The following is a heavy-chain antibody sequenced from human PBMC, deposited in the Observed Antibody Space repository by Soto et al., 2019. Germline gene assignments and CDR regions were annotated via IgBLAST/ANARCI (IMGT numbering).Heavy chain of an antibody. CDR2: IWYDGGRD. V-gene: IGHV3-33*01. CDR3: ARGTSHFYYYMDV. D-gene: IGHD3-16*01. CDR1: GFKFSYYG. J-gene: IGHJ6*03. Sequence: QVQLVESGGGVVQPGTSLRLSCTASGFKFSYYGMHWVRQGPGKGLEWVAVIWYDGGRDYYSDSVEGRFTISRDNFKNTVYLEMNSLRVEDKAVYYCARGTSHFYYYMDVWGEGTTVTVSS.